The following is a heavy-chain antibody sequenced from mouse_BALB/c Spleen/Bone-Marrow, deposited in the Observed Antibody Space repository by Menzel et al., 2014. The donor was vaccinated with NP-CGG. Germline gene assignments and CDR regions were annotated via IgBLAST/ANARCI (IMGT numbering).Heavy chain of an antibody. V-gene: IGHV14-3*02. CDR1: GFNIKDTY. D-gene: IGHD1-1*01. J-gene: IGHJ2*01. CDR3: ARYSYGSRGYYFDY. Sequence: VQLQQPGAELVKPGASVKLSCTASGFNIKDTYMHWVKQMPEQGLEWIGRIDPANGNTKYDPKFQGKATITADTSSNTAYLQLSSLTSEDTAVYYCARYSYGSRGYYFDYWGQGTTLTVSS. CDR2: IDPANGNT.